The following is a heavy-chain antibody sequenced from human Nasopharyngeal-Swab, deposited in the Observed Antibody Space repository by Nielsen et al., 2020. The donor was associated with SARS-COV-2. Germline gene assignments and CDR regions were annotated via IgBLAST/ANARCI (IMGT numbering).Heavy chain of an antibody. V-gene: IGHV4-39*07. Sequence: SQTLSLTCTVSGGSISSSSYYWSWIRQPPGKGLEWTGEINHSGTTNCNPSPKRRVTITVDTSKNQFSLKLSSVTAADTAVYYCARAQYSSSWYFGGLNWFDPWGQGTLVTVSS. J-gene: IGHJ5*02. CDR2: INHSGTT. CDR1: GGSISSSSYY. CDR3: ARAQYSSSWYFGGLNWFDP. D-gene: IGHD6-13*01.